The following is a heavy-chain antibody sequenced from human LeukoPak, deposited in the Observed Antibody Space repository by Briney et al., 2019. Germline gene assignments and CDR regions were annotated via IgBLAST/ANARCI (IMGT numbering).Heavy chain of an antibody. J-gene: IGHJ4*02. CDR1: GFTFSSYG. CDR3: AKLPVPATPKGRDYFDY. D-gene: IGHD2-2*01. Sequence: GGSLRLSCAASGFTFSSYGMHWVRQAPGKGLEWVAAISYDGSNKYYADSVKGRFTISRDNSKNTLYLQMNSLRAEDTAVYYYAKLPVPATPKGRDYFDYWGQGTLVTVSS. CDR2: ISYDGSNK. V-gene: IGHV3-30*18.